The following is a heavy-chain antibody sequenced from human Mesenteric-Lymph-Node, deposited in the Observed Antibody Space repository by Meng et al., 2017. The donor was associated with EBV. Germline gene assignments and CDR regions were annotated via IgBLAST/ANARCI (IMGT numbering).Heavy chain of an antibody. CDR2: FYHTGST. CDR1: GDSISSAIYS. V-gene: IGHV4-30-2*01. Sequence: QLQLQESGSAPVKPSXXPPLLCAVSGDSISSAIYSWSWIRQPPGKGLEWIGYFYHTGSTYYNPSLKSRVTILVDRSKNQFSLRLSSVTAADTAVYYCASVDLGDFTHDRWGQGTLVTVSS. D-gene: IGHD3-10*01. J-gene: IGHJ4*02. CDR3: ASVDLGDFTHDR.